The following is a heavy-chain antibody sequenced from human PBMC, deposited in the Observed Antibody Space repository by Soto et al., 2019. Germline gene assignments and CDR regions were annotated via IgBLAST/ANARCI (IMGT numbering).Heavy chain of an antibody. CDR2: IYPGDSQT. D-gene: IGHD1-26*01. J-gene: IGHJ4*02. Sequence: SGKGSGYSFSNHWIAWVRQMPGKGLECMGIIYPGDSQTRYSPSFQGQVTMSVDKSLSTAYLQWRSLEASDTAMYYCAREYSGTYYGDFDSWGQGTLVTVSS. V-gene: IGHV5-51*01. CDR1: GYSFSNHW. CDR3: AREYSGTYYGDFDS.